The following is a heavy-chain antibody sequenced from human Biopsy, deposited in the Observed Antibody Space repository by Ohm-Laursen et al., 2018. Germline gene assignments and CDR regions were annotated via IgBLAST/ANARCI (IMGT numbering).Heavy chain of an antibody. Sequence: ASVKVSCKGSGYTFTNHYIHWVRQAPGQGLEWMGIINPVGGSTNYAQKFQGRVTLTTDTSTSTVHMELRSLRSDDTAVYYCARLLQTDGDGFWSGYYDYWGQGTLVIVSS. D-gene: IGHD3-3*01. V-gene: IGHV1-46*01. J-gene: IGHJ4*02. CDR2: INPVGGST. CDR1: GYTFTNHY. CDR3: ARLLQTDGDGFWSGYYDY.